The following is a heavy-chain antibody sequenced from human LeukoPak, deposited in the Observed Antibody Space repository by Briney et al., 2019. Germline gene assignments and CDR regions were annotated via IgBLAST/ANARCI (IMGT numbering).Heavy chain of an antibody. Sequence: GGSLRLSCAASGFIFNDAWMTWVRQAPGKGLEWVGRIKSKTHGGTVEYTAPVKGRFTISRDDSKSTLYLQMNSLKTEDTAVYYCTTDPVGGSGFDYWGQGTLVTVSS. J-gene: IGHJ4*02. CDR1: GFIFNDAW. CDR2: IKSKTHGGTV. CDR3: TTDPVGGSGFDY. V-gene: IGHV3-15*01. D-gene: IGHD3-10*01.